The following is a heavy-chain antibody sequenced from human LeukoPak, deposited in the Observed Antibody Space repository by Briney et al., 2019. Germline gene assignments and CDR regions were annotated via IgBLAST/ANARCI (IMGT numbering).Heavy chain of an antibody. CDR2: IYHSGST. CDR3: ARHWPIFGVVTAYYYYMDV. J-gene: IGHJ6*03. Sequence: PSETLSLTCAVSGYSIGSGYYWGWIRQPPGKGLEWIGRIYHSGSTYYNPSLKSRVTISVDTSKNQFSLKLSSVTAADTAVYYCARHWPIFGVVTAYYYYMDVWGKGTTVTVSS. D-gene: IGHD3-3*01. V-gene: IGHV4-38-2*01. CDR1: GYSIGSGYY.